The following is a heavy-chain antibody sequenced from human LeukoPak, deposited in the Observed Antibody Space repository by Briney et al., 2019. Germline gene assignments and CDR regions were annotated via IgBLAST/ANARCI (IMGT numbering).Heavy chain of an antibody. J-gene: IGHJ4*02. V-gene: IGHV3-23*01. D-gene: IGHD3-22*01. CDR2: SRGSSVDT. Sequence: GGSLRLSCAASGFTFSNNGMSWVRQAPGKGLEWVSASRGSSVDTYYADSVKGRFTISRDISKNTLYLQMNSLRAEDTAVYYCAMYYNESSGYLYYFDYWGQGTLVTVSS. CDR3: AMYYNESSGYLYYFDY. CDR1: GFTFSNNG.